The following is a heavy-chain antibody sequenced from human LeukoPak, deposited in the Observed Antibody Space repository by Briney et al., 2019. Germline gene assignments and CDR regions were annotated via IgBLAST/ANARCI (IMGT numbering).Heavy chain of an antibody. CDR2: ISSSSSYI. D-gene: IGHD2-2*02. Sequence: PGGSLRLSCAASGFTFSSYSMSWVRQAPGKGLEWVSSISSSSSYIYYADSVKGRFTISRDNAKNSLYLQMNSLRAEDTAVYYCARDTYCSSTSCYTGYYYYGMDVWGQGTTVTVSS. J-gene: IGHJ6*02. CDR3: ARDTYCSSTSCYTGYYYYGMDV. CDR1: GFTFSSYS. V-gene: IGHV3-21*01.